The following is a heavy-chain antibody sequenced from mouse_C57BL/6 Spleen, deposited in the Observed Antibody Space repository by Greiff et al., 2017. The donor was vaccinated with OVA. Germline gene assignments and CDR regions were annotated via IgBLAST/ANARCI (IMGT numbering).Heavy chain of an antibody. Sequence: EVKLVESGGGLVQPGESLKLSCESNEYEFPSHDMSWVRKTPEKRLELVAAINSDGGSTYYPDTMERRFIISRDNTKKTLYLQMSSLRSEDTALYYCARRGYYGSSYYYAMDYWGQGTSVTVSS. CDR3: ARRGYYGSSYYYAMDY. CDR2: INSDGGST. CDR1: EYEFPSHD. J-gene: IGHJ4*01. V-gene: IGHV5-2*03. D-gene: IGHD1-1*01.